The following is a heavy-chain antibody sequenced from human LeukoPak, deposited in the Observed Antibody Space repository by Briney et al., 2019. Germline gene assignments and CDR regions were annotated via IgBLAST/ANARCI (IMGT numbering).Heavy chain of an antibody. D-gene: IGHD4-17*01. CDR3: ARGTYGDYVEYYFYYGMDV. CDR2: VYYTGST. J-gene: IGHJ6*02. V-gene: IGHV4-59*01. CDR1: GVPILNYY. Sequence: SETLPLTCTVSGVPILNYYWTWIRQRPGKGLEWIGYVYYTGSTNYNPSLKSRATISVDTSQNQFSLKLNSVTAADTAVYYCARGTYGDYVEYYFYYGMDVWGQGTTVTVS.